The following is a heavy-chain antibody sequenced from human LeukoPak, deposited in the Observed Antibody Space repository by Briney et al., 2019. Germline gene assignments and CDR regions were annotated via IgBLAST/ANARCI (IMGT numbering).Heavy chain of an antibody. Sequence: GGSLRLSCAASGFTFSSYAMSWVRQAPGKGLEWVSAFSGSGGNAYYVDSVKGRFTISRDNSKHTLYLQMNSLRAEDTAVYYCANRRDGFDIWGQGTMVTVSS. J-gene: IGHJ3*02. CDR2: FSGSGGNA. CDR1: GFTFSSYA. D-gene: IGHD5-24*01. V-gene: IGHV3-23*01. CDR3: ANRRDGFDI.